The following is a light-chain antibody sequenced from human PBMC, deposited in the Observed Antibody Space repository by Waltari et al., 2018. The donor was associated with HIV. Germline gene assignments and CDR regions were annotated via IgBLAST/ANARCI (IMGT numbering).Light chain of an antibody. CDR3: QVWHSNTAV. J-gene: IGLJ1*01. CDR2: RDD. CDR1: NIGTQT. V-gene: IGLV3-9*01. Sequence: SYDLTQALSVSVALGQTDTITCDGFNIGTQTVNWYQQKAGQAPLLVIYRDDNRPSGTSERFSGAISSNTATLIISGAQPGDEADYFCQVWHSNTAVFGSGTKVTVL.